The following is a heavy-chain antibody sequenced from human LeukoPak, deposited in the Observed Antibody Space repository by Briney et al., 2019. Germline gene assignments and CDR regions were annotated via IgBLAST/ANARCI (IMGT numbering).Heavy chain of an antibody. D-gene: IGHD6-13*01. CDR2: ISHDGSEK. CDR1: GFTFSNYG. Sequence: GGSLRLSCAASGFTFSNYGMHWVRQAPGKGLEWVTFISHDGSEKYYRDSVKGRFTISRDNSRNTLFPQMNRLRPEDTAVYYCAKDYLGSSRSLDTWGRGTLVTVSS. J-gene: IGHJ5*02. V-gene: IGHV3-30*18. CDR3: AKDYLGSSRSLDT.